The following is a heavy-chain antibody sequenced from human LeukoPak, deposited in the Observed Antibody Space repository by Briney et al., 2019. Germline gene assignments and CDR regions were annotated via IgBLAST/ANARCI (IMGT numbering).Heavy chain of an antibody. J-gene: IGHJ3*02. CDR2: INPNSGGT. Sequence: ASVKVSCKASGYTFTGYYMHWVRQAPGQGLEWMGWINPNSGGTNYAQKFQGRVTMTRDTSISTAYMELSRLRSDDTAVYYCARGRMYYYDSIDAFDIWGQGTMVTVSS. V-gene: IGHV1-2*02. D-gene: IGHD3-22*01. CDR1: GYTFTGYY. CDR3: ARGRMYYYDSIDAFDI.